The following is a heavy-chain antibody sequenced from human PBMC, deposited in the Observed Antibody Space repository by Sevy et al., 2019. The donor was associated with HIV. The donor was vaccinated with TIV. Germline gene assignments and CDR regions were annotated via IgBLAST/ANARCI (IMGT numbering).Heavy chain of an antibody. V-gene: IGHV4-59*08. J-gene: IGHJ4*02. D-gene: IGHD1-26*01. CDR1: GCSITSLY. CDR3: AGENAWGRGYS. CDR2: IYYNGHI. Sequence: SENLSLTCTVSGCSITSLYWNWIRQPPGKGLEWIANIYYNGHINYNPSLKSRVTLSLDTSKNQFSLRLCSVTAADTAMYYCAGENAWGRGYSWGQGNLVTVSS.